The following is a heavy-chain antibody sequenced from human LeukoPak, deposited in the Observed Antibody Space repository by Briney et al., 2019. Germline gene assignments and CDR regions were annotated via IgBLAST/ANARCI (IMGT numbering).Heavy chain of an antibody. J-gene: IGHJ3*02. CDR3: ARDTPFDAFDI. CDR1: GFTVSSNY. V-gene: IGHV3-66*01. Sequence: GGSLRLSCAASGFTVSSNYMSWVRQAPGKGLEWVSVIYSGGSTYYADSVKGRFTISRDNAKNSLYLQMNSLRAEDTAVYYCARDTPFDAFDIWGQGTMVTVSS. CDR2: IYSGGST.